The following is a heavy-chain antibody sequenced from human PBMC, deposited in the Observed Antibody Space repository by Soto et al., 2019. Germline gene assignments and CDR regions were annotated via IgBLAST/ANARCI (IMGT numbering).Heavy chain of an antibody. J-gene: IGHJ4*02. V-gene: IGHV3-64D*06. Sequence: GGSLRLSCSASGFTFSDYAMHWVRQAPGKGLEYVSAISSNGGNTYYADSVRGRFTISRDNSKNTLYLQMSSLRAEDTAVYYCAKTNGDYENYFDYWGQGTLVTVSS. CDR2: ISSNGGNT. D-gene: IGHD4-17*01. CDR3: AKTNGDYENYFDY. CDR1: GFTFSDYA.